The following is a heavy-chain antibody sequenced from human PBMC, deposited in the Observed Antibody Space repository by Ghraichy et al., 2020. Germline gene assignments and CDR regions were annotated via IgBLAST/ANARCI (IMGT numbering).Heavy chain of an antibody. CDR3: ARARRKLATQWFDP. V-gene: IGHV4-34*01. J-gene: IGHJ5*02. D-gene: IGHD6-13*01. Sequence: SETLSLTCAVYGGSFSGYYWSWIRQPPGKGLEWIGEINHSGSTNYNPSLKSRVTISVDTSKNQFSLKLSSVTAADTAVYYCARARRKLATQWFDPWGQGTLVTVSS. CDR1: GGSFSGYY. CDR2: INHSGST.